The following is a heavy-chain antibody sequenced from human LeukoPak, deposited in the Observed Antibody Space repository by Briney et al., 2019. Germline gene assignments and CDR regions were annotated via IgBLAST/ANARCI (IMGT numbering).Heavy chain of an antibody. J-gene: IGHJ4*02. CDR2: INPNSGGT. V-gene: IGHV1-2*02. Sequence: ASVKVSCKASGYTFTGYYMHWVRQAPGQGLEWMGWINPNSGGTNYAQKFQGRVTMTRDTSISTAYMELSRLRSDDTAVYYCARRKVVRGNYYFDYWGQGTLVTVSS. CDR1: GYTFTGYY. CDR3: ARRKVVRGNYYFDY. D-gene: IGHD3-10*01.